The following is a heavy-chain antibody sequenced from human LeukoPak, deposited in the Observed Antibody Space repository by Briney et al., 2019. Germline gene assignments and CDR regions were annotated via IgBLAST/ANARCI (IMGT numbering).Heavy chain of an antibody. Sequence: SETLSLTCTVSGGSTSSTNYYWGWIRQPPGKGLEWIGGIHYSGNTYYNPSLKSRVTISVDTSKNQFSLKLSSVTAADTAVYYCVSHYGEVDYWGQGTLVTVSS. CDR2: IHYSGNT. J-gene: IGHJ4*02. V-gene: IGHV4-39*01. D-gene: IGHD4-17*01. CDR1: GGSTSSTNYY. CDR3: VSHYGEVDY.